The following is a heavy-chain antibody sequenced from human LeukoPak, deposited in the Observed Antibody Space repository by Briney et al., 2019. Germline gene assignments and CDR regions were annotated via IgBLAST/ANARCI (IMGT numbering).Heavy chain of an antibody. Sequence: WASVKVSCKASGYTFTSYAMHWVRQAPGQRLEWMRWINAGNGNTKYSQKFQGRVTITRDTSASTAYMELSSLRSEDTAVYYCARDPCSGGSCYIHPFDYWGQGTLVTVSS. J-gene: IGHJ4*02. CDR3: ARDPCSGGSCYIHPFDY. CDR1: GYTFTSYA. D-gene: IGHD2-15*01. V-gene: IGHV1-3*01. CDR2: INAGNGNT.